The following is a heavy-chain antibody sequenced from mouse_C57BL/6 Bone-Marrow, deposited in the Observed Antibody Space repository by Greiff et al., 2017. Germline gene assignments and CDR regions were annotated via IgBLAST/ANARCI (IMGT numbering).Heavy chain of an antibody. CDR1: GYTFTDYE. CDR3: TRKNSTYYNGSSYKGWYFDV. V-gene: IGHV1-15*01. D-gene: IGHD1-1*01. Sequence: QVQLQQSGAELVRPGASVTLSCKASGYTFTDYEMHWVKQTPVHGLEWIGAIDPETGGTAYNQKVKGKAILTADKSSSTAYMELRSLTSEDSAVYYCTRKNSTYYNGSSYKGWYFDVWGTGTTVTVSS. CDR2: IDPETGGT. J-gene: IGHJ1*03.